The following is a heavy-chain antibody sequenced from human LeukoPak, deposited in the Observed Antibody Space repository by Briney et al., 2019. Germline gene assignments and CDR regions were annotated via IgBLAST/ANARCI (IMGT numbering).Heavy chain of an antibody. CDR3: ATAVIGDCGWYDCFYFYMPV. Sequence: TGGYLRLSCAASGFTFSSYGMSWVRQAPGLGLEWVSAISGSGGSTYYADSVKGRFTISRDNAKNSVYLQMNSLRAEDRAVYYCATAVIGDCGWYDCFYFYMPVWGKGTTVTISS. CDR2: ISGSGGST. V-gene: IGHV3-23*01. J-gene: IGHJ6*03. CDR1: GFTFSSYG. D-gene: IGHD6-19*01.